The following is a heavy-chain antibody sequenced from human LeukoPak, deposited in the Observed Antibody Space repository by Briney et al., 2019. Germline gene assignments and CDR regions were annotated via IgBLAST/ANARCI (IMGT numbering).Heavy chain of an antibody. CDR3: ARSGSYSGPYVY. D-gene: IGHD1-26*01. Sequence: PSQTLSLTCSVSGVSITTRSYYYSWIRQTAGKGLEWIGRIYHSGTTNYSPSLMNRVTMSVDTSKNQFSLKLSSVTAADTAVYYCARSGSYSGPYVYWGQGTVVTVSS. J-gene: IGHJ4*02. CDR2: IYHSGTT. CDR1: GVSITTRSYY. V-gene: IGHV4-61*02.